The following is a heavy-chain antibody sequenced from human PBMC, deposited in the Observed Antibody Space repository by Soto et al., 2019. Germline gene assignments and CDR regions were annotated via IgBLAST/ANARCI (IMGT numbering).Heavy chain of an antibody. D-gene: IGHD2-8*02. Sequence: GSLRLSCAASGFTLSNYVMNWVRQPPGKGLEWIGTVYYSGSTDCNPSLKSRVTISVDTSKNQFSLKLESVTAADTAVYYCARLLVQTTIGGVNWG. J-gene: IGHJ1*01. CDR2: VYYSGST. V-gene: IGHV4-39*01. CDR3: ARLLVQTTIGGVN. CDR1: GFTLSNYV.